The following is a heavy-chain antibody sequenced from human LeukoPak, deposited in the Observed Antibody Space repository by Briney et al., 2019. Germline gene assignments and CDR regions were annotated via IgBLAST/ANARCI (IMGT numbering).Heavy chain of an antibody. CDR2: IYYSGST. Sequence: PSETLSLTCTVSGGSISSSNYYWGWIRQPPGKGLEWIGSIYYSGSTYYNPSLKSRVTISVDTPRNQFSLKLSSVAAADTAVYYCARTSRGSGIVHYWGQGTLVTVSS. D-gene: IGHD1-26*01. V-gene: IGHV4-39*01. CDR1: GGSISSSNYY. J-gene: IGHJ4*02. CDR3: ARTSRGSGIVHY.